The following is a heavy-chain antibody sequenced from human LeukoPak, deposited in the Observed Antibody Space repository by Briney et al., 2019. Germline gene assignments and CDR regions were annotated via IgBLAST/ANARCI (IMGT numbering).Heavy chain of an antibody. Sequence: SETLSLTCSVSGGSIRSYCWTWIRQPAGKGLEWLGRTYTSGSTNYNPSLKSRVTMSVDTSAKQFSLKLSSVTAADTAVYYCAAATGFSNHYFYMDVWGKGTTVTVSS. V-gene: IGHV4-4*07. CDR1: GGSIRSYC. CDR2: TYTSGST. D-gene: IGHD6-13*01. CDR3: AAATGFSNHYFYMDV. J-gene: IGHJ6*03.